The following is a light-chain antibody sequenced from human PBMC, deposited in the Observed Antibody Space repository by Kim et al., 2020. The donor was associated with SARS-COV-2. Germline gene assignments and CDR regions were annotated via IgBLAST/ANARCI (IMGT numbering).Light chain of an antibody. Sequence: IQMTQSPSTLSASVGDRVTITCRASQGISSWLAWYQQKPGKAPKLLIYDVSTLKSGVPSRFSGSGSGTEFTLTISSLQPDDFATFYCQQYTIYSCTLGKGTKLEL. CDR3: QQYTIYSCT. V-gene: IGKV1-5*01. CDR2: DVS. J-gene: IGKJ2*02. CDR1: QGISSW.